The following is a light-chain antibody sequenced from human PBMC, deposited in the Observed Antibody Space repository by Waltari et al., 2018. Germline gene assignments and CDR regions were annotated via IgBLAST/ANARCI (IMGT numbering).Light chain of an antibody. CDR3: NSYTSSSTSYVV. V-gene: IGLV2-14*01. CDR1: CSDVGVYTY. Sequence: QSALTQPTSVSGSPGRSITIHCPGTCSDVGVYTYLSWTQQHPGKAPNLMIYGVSRRPSGVSTRFSGSKSGNTASLTISGLQAEDEADYYCNSYTSSSTSYVVFGGGTKLTVL. J-gene: IGLJ2*01. CDR2: GVS.